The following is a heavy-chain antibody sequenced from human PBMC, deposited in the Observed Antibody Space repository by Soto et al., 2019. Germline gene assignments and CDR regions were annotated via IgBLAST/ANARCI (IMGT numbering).Heavy chain of an antibody. V-gene: IGHV4-30-4*01. CDR2: IYYTGKT. Sequence: SKTLSLTCSVSGDYIHVGGYYWTWIRQRPGKGLEWMGYIYYTGKTYYNPSLESRLTMSVDRSKNQFSLRLTSVTAADTAVYFCGRDLTSNANCIDPWGQGTLVTVSS. J-gene: IGHJ5*02. D-gene: IGHD2-2*01. CDR3: GRDLTSNANCIDP. CDR1: GDYIHVGGYY.